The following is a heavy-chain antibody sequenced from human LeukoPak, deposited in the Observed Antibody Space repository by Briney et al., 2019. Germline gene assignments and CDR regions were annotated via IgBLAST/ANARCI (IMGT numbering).Heavy chain of an antibody. V-gene: IGHV3-9*01. CDR2: ISWKSDRI. Sequence: PGRSLRLSCAASGFTFDDYAMHWVRQAPGKGLEWVSGISWKSDRIGYADSVKGRFTISRDSAKNSLYLQMNSLRAEDTALYYCAKSGIIQGYYFYYMDVWGKGTTVTISS. D-gene: IGHD5-18*01. CDR1: GFTFDDYA. J-gene: IGHJ6*03. CDR3: AKSGIIQGYYFYYMDV.